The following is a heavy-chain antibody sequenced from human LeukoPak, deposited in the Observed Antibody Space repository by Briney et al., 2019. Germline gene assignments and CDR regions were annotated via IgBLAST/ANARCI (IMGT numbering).Heavy chain of an antibody. CDR2: IDTNGRTT. Sequence: GGSLRLSCAASSFTFSKYWFHWVRQAPGKGLDWVSRIDTNGRTTDYADSVKGRFTISRDNAKNTLFLEMNSLRAEDTAVYYRARDLAGADDYWGQGTLVTVSS. J-gene: IGHJ4*02. D-gene: IGHD6-13*01. V-gene: IGHV3-74*01. CDR3: ARDLAGADDY. CDR1: SFTFSKYW.